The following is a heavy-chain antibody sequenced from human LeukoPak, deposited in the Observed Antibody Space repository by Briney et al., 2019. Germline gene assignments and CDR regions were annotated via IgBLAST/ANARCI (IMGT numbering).Heavy chain of an antibody. CDR2: ISGDGVST. CDR1: GLPIADFA. J-gene: IGHJ4*02. CDR3: AKESGKFDY. V-gene: IGHV3-43*02. Sequence: GGSLRLSCVASGLPIADFAMHWVRQAPGEGLEWVSLISGDGVSTFYADSVKGRFSISRDNSKNSLYLEMNSLRTEGAAMYYCAKESGKFDYWGQGTLVAVSS.